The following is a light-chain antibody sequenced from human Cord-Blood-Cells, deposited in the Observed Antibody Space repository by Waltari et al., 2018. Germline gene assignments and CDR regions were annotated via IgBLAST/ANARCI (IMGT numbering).Light chain of an antibody. CDR1: QSIRSY. CDR2: AAS. J-gene: IGKJ1*01. V-gene: IGKV1-39*01. CDR3: QQSYSTPRT. Sequence: DIQMTHSPSSLSASVGDRVTITCRASQSIRSYLNWYQQKPGKAPKLLIYAASSLQSGVPSRFSGSVSGTDFTLTISSLQPEDFATYYCQQSYSTPRTFGQGTKVEIK.